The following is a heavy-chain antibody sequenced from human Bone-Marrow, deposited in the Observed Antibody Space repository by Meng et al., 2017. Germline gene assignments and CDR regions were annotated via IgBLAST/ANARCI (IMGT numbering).Heavy chain of an antibody. V-gene: IGHV3-21*01. D-gene: IGHD2-21*02. J-gene: IGHJ4*02. CDR1: GFSFNTYP. CDR2: ISSTSNDI. Sequence: GGSLRLSCAASGFSFNTYPMNWVRQAPGKGLQWVSSISSTSNDIYYADSVKGRFTISRDNAENSLYLQMNSLRVDDTAVYYCTRDQGGVTPDYWGQGALVTV. CDR3: TRDQGGVTPDY.